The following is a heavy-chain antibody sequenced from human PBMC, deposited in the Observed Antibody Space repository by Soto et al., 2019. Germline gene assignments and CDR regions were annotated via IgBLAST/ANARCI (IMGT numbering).Heavy chain of an antibody. CDR1: GITFSMYW. V-gene: IGHV3-7*03. Sequence: PWGTLILACAATGITFSMYWMSWARQAPGKRLEWVANINQDRLEKYYVDSVKGRFTISRDNAKNSLNLQMNSMSAADTAKNNCATQQQLYYSGQRILVIV. D-gene: IGHD6-13*01. J-gene: IGHJ4*02. CDR3: ATQQQLYY. CDR2: INQDRLEK.